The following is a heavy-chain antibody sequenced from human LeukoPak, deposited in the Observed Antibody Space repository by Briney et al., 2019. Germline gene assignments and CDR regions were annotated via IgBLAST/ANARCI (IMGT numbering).Heavy chain of an antibody. V-gene: IGHV3-53*01. CDR2: ISASSSI. Sequence: GGSLRLSCAASGFTVSSNYMNWVRQAPGKGLEWVSGISASSSIYYADSVKGRFTISRDNSKNTLYLQMNSLRAEDTAVYYCAREDYDFWSGYFITPDYYYYYGMDVWGQGTTVTVSS. CDR3: AREDYDFWSGYFITPDYYYYYGMDV. D-gene: IGHD3-3*01. J-gene: IGHJ6*02. CDR1: GFTVSSNY.